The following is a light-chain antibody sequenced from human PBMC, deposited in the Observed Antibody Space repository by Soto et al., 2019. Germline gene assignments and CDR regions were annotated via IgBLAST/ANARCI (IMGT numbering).Light chain of an antibody. V-gene: IGKV1-5*03. CDR3: QYWDDYSWT. CDR2: KAP. J-gene: IGKJ1*01. CDR1: QSITDW. Sequence: DIQMTPSPSTLSASVGDRFTITGRASQSITDWLSWYQQKPGKDPKFLIYKAPNLEGGVPSRFSGSGSGTEFTLTISSVQPDDFATYYCQYWDDYSWTFGPGTKVQIK.